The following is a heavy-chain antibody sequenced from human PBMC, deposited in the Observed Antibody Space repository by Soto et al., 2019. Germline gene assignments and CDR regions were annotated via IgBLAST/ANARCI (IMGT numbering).Heavy chain of an antibody. D-gene: IGHD4-17*01. CDR3: ARVERRRMTTETTY. Sequence: EVQLVESGGGLVQPGGSLRLSCAASGFTFSDHYMDWVRQAPGKGLEWVGRTRNKANSYTTEYAASVKGRFTISRDDSKNSLYLQMNSLKTEDTAVYYCARVERRRMTTETTYWGQGTLVTVSS. V-gene: IGHV3-72*01. CDR1: GFTFSDHY. J-gene: IGHJ4*02. CDR2: TRNKANSYTT.